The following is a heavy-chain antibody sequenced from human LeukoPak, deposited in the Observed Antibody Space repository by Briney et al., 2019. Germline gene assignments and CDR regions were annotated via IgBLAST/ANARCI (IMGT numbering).Heavy chain of an antibody. Sequence: GRSLRLSCAASGFTFGSYGMHWVRQAPGKGLEWVAVIWYDGSNKYYADSVKGRFTISRDNSKNTLYLQMNSLRAEDTAVYYCAAHHGELGYFDYWGQGTLVTVSS. CDR2: IWYDGSNK. J-gene: IGHJ4*02. CDR3: AAHHGELGYFDY. CDR1: GFTFGSYG. V-gene: IGHV3-33*01. D-gene: IGHD1-26*01.